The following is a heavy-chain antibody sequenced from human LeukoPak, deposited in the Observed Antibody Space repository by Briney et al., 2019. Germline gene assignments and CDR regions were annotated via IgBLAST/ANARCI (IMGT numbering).Heavy chain of an antibody. J-gene: IGHJ4*02. CDR3: ARTEFRRYYYGSGSIDY. D-gene: IGHD3-10*01. CDR2: MNPNSGNT. V-gene: IGHV1-8*01. CDR1: GYTFTSYD. Sequence: ASVKVSCKASGYTFTSYDINWVRQATGQGLEWMGWMNPNSGNTGYAQKFQGRVTMTRNTSISTAYMELSSLRSEDTAVYYCARTEFRRYYYGSGSIDYWGQGTLVTVSS.